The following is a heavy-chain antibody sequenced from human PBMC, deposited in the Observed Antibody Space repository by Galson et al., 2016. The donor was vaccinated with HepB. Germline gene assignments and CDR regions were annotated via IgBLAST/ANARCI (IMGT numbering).Heavy chain of an antibody. Sequence: SLRLSCAASGFTFSSYTMTWVRQPPGKGLEWVSSISGGGGRTYYAGSVKGWFTISRDNSKNTLYLQMNSLRAEDTAVYYCSKKAVELTAISYLKGFDYWGQGTLVTVSS. J-gene: IGHJ4*02. CDR1: GFTFSSYT. CDR2: ISGGGGRT. V-gene: IGHV3-23*01. D-gene: IGHD1-7*01. CDR3: SKKAVELTAISYLKGFDY.